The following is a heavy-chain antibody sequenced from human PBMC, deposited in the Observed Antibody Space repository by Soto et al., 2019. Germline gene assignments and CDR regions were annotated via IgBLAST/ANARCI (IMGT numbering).Heavy chain of an antibody. D-gene: IGHD3-10*01. Sequence: QMQLVQSGPEVKKPGTSVKVSCKASGFTFTSSAVQWVRQARGQRLEWIGWIVVGSGNTNYAQKFQERVTITRDMSTSTAYMELSSLRSEDTAVYYCEADNGSGSYGGYYYYYGMDVWGQGTTVTVSS. CDR1: GFTFTSSA. V-gene: IGHV1-58*01. CDR2: IVVGSGNT. CDR3: EADNGSGSYGGYYYYYGMDV. J-gene: IGHJ6*02.